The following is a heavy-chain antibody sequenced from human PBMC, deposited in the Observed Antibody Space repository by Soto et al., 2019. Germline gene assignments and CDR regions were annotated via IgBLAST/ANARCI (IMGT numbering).Heavy chain of an antibody. CDR2: IYYSGST. Sequence: QVQLQESGPGLVKPSQTLSLTCTVSGGSISSGGYYWSWIRQHPGKGLEWIGYIYYSGSTYYNPSVNSRVTISVDTSKNQFSLQLSSVTAADTAVYYCARDPRITMVRGRGLGMDGWGQGTTVTVSS. V-gene: IGHV4-31*03. J-gene: IGHJ6*02. CDR3: ARDPRITMVRGRGLGMDG. CDR1: GGSISSGGYY. D-gene: IGHD3-10*01.